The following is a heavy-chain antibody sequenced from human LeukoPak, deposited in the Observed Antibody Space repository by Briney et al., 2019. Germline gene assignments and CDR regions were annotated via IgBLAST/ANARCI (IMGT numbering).Heavy chain of an antibody. V-gene: IGHV4-34*01. CDR1: GGSISSYY. Sequence: PSETLSLTCTVSGGSISSYYWSWIRQPPGRGLEGIGEINQRGSTNYNPSVESRVTISVDTSENQFSLKLSSVTAADTAVYYCARGYGAPDYWGQGTLVTVSS. J-gene: IGHJ4*02. CDR2: INQRGST. CDR3: ARGYGAPDY. D-gene: IGHD4-17*01.